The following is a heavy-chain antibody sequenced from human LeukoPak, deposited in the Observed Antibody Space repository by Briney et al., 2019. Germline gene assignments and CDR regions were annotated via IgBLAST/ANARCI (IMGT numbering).Heavy chain of an antibody. V-gene: IGHV5-51*01. CDR2: IYPGDSDT. Sequence: GESLKISCKGSGYSFTSYWIGWVRQMPGKGLEWMGIIYPGDSDTRYSPSFQGQVTISADKSISTAYLQWSSLKASDTVMYYCARPGTVVTPTPLDAFDIWGQGTMVTVSS. D-gene: IGHD4-23*01. CDR3: ARPGTVVTPTPLDAFDI. J-gene: IGHJ3*02. CDR1: GYSFTSYW.